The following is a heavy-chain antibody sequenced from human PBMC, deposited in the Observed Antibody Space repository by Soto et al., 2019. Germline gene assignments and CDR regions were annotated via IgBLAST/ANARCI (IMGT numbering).Heavy chain of an antibody. CDR1: GGSISSYY. J-gene: IGHJ4*02. CDR2: IYYSGST. Sequence: SETLSLTCTVSGGSISSYYWSWIRQPPGKGLEWIGYIYYSGSTNYNPSLKSRVTISVDTSKNQFSLKLSSVTAADTAVYYCARGGDSGCYYFDYWGQGTLVTVSS. CDR3: ARGGDSGCYYFDY. D-gene: IGHD6-19*01. V-gene: IGHV4-59*01.